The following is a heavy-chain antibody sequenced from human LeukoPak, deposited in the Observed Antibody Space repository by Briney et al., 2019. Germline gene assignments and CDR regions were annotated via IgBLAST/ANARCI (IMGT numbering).Heavy chain of an antibody. CDR1: DGSISGYY. V-gene: IGHV4-4*07. CDR3: ARDRRSATVNNYYYFYIDV. CDR2: IDTSGST. D-gene: IGHD4-11*01. Sequence: SETLSLTCTLPDGSISGYYWSWIRQPAGKGLEWIGRIDTSGSTNYNPSLKSRVTMSVDTSKNQFSLKQTSVTAADAAVYFCARDRRSATVNNYYYFYIDVWGKGTTVTVSS. J-gene: IGHJ6*03.